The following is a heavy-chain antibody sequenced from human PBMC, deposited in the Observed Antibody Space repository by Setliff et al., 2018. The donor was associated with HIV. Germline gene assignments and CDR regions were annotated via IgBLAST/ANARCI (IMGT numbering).Heavy chain of an antibody. Sequence: ASVKVSCKASGYTLRRHGISWVRQAPGQGLEWMGWISAYNGNTNYAQKFQGRVTLTTDTSTSTAYMELRSLRSDDTAVYYCGRVNDILLGYWVGYFDYWGQGTLVTVSS. CDR2: ISAYNGNT. V-gene: IGHV1-18*01. D-gene: IGHD2-8*01. CDR3: GRVNDILLGYWVGYFDY. CDR1: GYTLRRHG. J-gene: IGHJ4*02.